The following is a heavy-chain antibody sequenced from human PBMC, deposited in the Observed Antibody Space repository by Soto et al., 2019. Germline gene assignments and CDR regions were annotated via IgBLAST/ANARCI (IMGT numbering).Heavy chain of an antibody. Sequence: SETLSLTCTVSGDSISSGSYFWGWIRQPPGKGLEWIGGVYFVGNSYYKPSLKSRVSISVDASKNQFSLRLSSMTAADTGVYYCVRFYGEYVNGVRRRYFDXWGQATLVPVSX. CDR2: VYFVGNS. CDR1: GDSISSGSYF. V-gene: IGHV4-39*01. CDR3: VRFYGEYVNGVRRRYFDX. J-gene: IGHJ4*02. D-gene: IGHD4-17*01.